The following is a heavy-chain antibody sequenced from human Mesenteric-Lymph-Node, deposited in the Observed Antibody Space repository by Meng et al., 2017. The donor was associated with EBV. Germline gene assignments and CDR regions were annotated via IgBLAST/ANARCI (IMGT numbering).Heavy chain of an antibody. J-gene: IGHJ4*02. CDR3: VVGDSGYEPDY. CDR1: CNTSNNYA. D-gene: IGHD5-12*01. CDR2: IHTYNGNT. V-gene: IGHV1-18*01. Sequence: QGQLVQSGDVWKKTGALVKGYCKAYCNTSNNYAISWLRPAPGQGVEMMGLIHTYNGNTNSAQKLQGSITMTTATSTRTAYMELRSLTSDASVVYSGVVGDSGYEPDYWGQGTLVTVSS.